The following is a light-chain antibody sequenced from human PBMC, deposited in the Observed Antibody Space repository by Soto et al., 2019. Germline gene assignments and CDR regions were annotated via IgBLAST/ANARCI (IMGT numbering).Light chain of an antibody. CDR3: QQYCSSPRT. J-gene: IGKJ1*01. V-gene: IGKV3-20*01. Sequence: EIVLTQSPGTLSLSPGERATLSCRASQSISSSYLAWYQQKPGQAPRLLIYGASSRATGIPDRFTGSESGTDFSLTISRLEPEDFAVYYCQQYCSSPRTFGQWSKVEIK. CDR1: QSISSSY. CDR2: GAS.